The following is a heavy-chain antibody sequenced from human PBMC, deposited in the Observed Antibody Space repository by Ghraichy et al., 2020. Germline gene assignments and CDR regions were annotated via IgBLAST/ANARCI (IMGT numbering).Heavy chain of an antibody. CDR2: IDKSGTYT. J-gene: IGHJ5*02. V-gene: IGHV3-11*06. CDR3: ARGPPFDP. Sequence: GGSLRLSCESSGFSFIDSYMSWIRPTPGKGLEWISYIDKSGTYTNYADSMKGRFTISRDNAKNSLFLQMDSLRVEDTAVYYCARGPPFDPWGQGTRVVVSS. D-gene: IGHD1-14*01. CDR1: GFSFIDSY.